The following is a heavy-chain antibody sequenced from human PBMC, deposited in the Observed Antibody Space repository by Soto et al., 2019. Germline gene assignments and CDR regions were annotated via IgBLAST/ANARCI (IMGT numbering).Heavy chain of an antibody. CDR2: INHSGST. CDR1: GGSFSGYY. D-gene: IGHD1-1*01. Sequence: SETLSLTCAVYGGSFSGYYWTWIRQPPGKGLEWIGEINHSGSTNYNPSLKSRVTISVDTSKNQFSLKLSSVTAADTAVYYCARGTTGKVDYWGQGTLVTVSS. CDR3: ARGTTGKVDY. J-gene: IGHJ4*02. V-gene: IGHV4-34*01.